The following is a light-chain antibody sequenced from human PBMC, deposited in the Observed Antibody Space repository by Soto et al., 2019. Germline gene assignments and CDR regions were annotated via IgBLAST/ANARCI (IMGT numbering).Light chain of an antibody. CDR2: GAS. Sequence: EIVLTQSPGTPSLSPGERATLPCRASQSVSNSYLAWYQQKPGQAPRLLMYGASNRATGIPDRFSGSGSGTDFTLTISRLEPEDFAVYYCQQYGTSLYTFGQGTKLEIK. CDR3: QQYGTSLYT. J-gene: IGKJ2*01. CDR1: QSVSNSY. V-gene: IGKV3-20*01.